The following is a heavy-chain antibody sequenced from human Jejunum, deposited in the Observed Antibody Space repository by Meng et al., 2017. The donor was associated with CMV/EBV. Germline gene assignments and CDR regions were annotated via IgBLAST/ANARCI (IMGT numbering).Heavy chain of an antibody. J-gene: IGHJ5*02. Sequence: SGVSITCGGPSCAWLRQFPGKGLEWIGSIYSGGSTNYNPSLKSRVATLLDTSKNEFSLKLTSVTVADTAIYYCARGCPLTGTWWFDPWGPGTLVTVSS. V-gene: IGHV4-31*02. CDR2: IYSGGST. CDR1: GVSITCGGPS. D-gene: IGHD7-27*01. CDR3: ARGCPLTGTWWFDP.